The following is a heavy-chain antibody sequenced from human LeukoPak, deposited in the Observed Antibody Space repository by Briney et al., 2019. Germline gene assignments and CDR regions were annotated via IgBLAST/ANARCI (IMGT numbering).Heavy chain of an antibody. D-gene: IGHD2-15*01. CDR2: ISSSGNAV. CDR3: ATGWPLHFDC. CDR1: GFTFSGYE. J-gene: IGHJ4*02. Sequence: GGSLRLSCAASGFTFSGYEMNWVRHGPGPGLEWVSFISSSGNAVRYADSMKGRFTISRDNAKNSLYLQMSSLRAEDTAVYYCATGWPLHFDCWGQGTLVTVSS. V-gene: IGHV3-48*03.